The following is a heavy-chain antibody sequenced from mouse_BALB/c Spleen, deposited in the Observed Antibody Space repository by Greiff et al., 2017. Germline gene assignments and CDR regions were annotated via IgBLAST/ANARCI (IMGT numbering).Heavy chain of an antibody. D-gene: IGHD1-1*01. CDR1: GFTFSSYT. CDR3: ARHSNYAMDY. V-gene: IGHV5-12-2*01. J-gene: IGHJ4*01. Sequence: EVKLLESGGGLVQPGGSLKLSCAASGFTFSSYTMSWVRQTPEKRLEWVAYISNGGGSTYYPDTVKGRFTISRDNAKNTLYLQMSSLKSEDTAMYYCARHSNYAMDYWGQGTSVTVSS. CDR2: ISNGGGST.